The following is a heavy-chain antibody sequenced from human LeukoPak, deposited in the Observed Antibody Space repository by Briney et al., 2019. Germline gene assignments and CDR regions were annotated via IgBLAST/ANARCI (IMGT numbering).Heavy chain of an antibody. CDR1: GFTFSSYS. CDR2: ISSSSSYI. CDR3: ARAVEIYYYDSSGYQDY. V-gene: IGHV3-21*04. D-gene: IGHD3-22*01. J-gene: IGHJ4*02. Sequence: GGSLRLPCAASGFTFSSYSMNWVRQAPGKGLEWVSSISSSSSYIYYADSVKGRFTISRDNAKNSLYLQMSSLRAEDTAVYYCARAVEIYYYDSSGYQDYWGQGTLVTVSS.